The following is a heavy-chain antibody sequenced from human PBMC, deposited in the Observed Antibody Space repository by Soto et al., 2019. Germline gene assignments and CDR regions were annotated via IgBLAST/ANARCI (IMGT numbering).Heavy chain of an antibody. CDR2: ISGSGGST. J-gene: IGHJ5*02. CDR3: AKEGPPDYGGNSLGWFDP. CDR1: GFTFSSYA. Sequence: EVQLLESGGGLVQPGGSLRLSCAASGFTFSSYAMSWVRQAPGKGLEWVSAISGSGGSTYYADSVKGRFTISRDNSKITLYRQMNSLRAEDTDVYYCAKEGPPDYGGNSLGWFDPWGQGTLVTVSS. D-gene: IGHD4-17*01. V-gene: IGHV3-23*01.